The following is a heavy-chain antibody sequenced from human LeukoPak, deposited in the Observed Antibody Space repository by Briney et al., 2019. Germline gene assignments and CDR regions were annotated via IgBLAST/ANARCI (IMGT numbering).Heavy chain of an antibody. V-gene: IGHV4-38-2*01. CDR2: IYQSGST. Sequence: SETLSLTCVVSGYSISSGLYWGWIRQPPGKGLEWIGSIYQSGSTYYNPSLKSRVTMSVDTSKNQFSLKLSSVTAADTAVYYCARVSSSWYQDWYFDLWGRGTLVTVSS. CDR3: ARVSSSWYQDWYFDL. CDR1: GYSISSGLY. J-gene: IGHJ2*01. D-gene: IGHD6-13*01.